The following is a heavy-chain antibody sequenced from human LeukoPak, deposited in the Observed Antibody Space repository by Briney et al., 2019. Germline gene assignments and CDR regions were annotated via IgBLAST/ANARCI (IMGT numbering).Heavy chain of an antibody. CDR1: GFTFSSYG. Sequence: GGSLRLSCAASGFTFSSYGMHWVRQAPGKGLEWVAVIWYDGSNKYYADSVKGRFTISRDNSKNTLYLQMNSLRAEDTAVYYCARWTGDSSFTFDYWGQGTLVTVSS. D-gene: IGHD3/OR15-3a*01. V-gene: IGHV3-33*01. J-gene: IGHJ4*02. CDR2: IWYDGSNK. CDR3: ARWTGDSSFTFDY.